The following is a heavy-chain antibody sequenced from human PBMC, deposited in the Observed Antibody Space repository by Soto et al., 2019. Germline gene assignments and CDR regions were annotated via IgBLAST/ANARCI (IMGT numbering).Heavy chain of an antibody. CDR1: GGSFSGYY. V-gene: IGHV4-34*01. CDR2: INHSGTI. CDR3: ARADRTLVTSYSLDV. J-gene: IGHJ6*02. Sequence: PSETQSLTCAVYGGSFSGYYWTWIRQPPGKGLEWIGEINHSGTINFNPSLKSRLTISLDTSKKHFFLKLGSVTDADTAAYYCARADRTLVTSYSLDVWGQGTTVTVSS. D-gene: IGHD2-21*02.